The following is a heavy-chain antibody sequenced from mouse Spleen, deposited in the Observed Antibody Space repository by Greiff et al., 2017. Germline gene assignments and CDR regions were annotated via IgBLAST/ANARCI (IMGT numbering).Heavy chain of an antibody. Sequence: QVQLQQSGPELVKPGASVKLSCKASGYTFTSYDINWVKQRPGQGLEWIGWIYPRDGSTKYNEKFKGKATLTVDTSSSTAYMELHSLTSEDSAVYFCARKGYGNYWYFDVWGAGTTVTVSS. CDR2: IYPRDGST. CDR3: ARKGYGNYWYFDV. J-gene: IGHJ1*01. D-gene: IGHD2-1*01. V-gene: IGHV1-85*01. CDR1: GYTFTSYD.